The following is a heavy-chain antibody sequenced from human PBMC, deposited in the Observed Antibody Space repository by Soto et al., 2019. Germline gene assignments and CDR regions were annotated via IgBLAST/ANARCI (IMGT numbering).Heavy chain of an antibody. CDR1: GFTFSSYS. Sequence: EVQLVESGGGLVQPGGSLRLSCAASGFTFSSYSMNWVRQAPGKGLEWVSYISSSSSTIYYADSVKGRFTVSRDYAKNSLYLQMTSLRAEDTAVYYCAREGGDLDWFDPWGQGTLISVSS. V-gene: IGHV3-48*01. CDR3: AREGGDLDWFDP. CDR2: ISSSSSTI. D-gene: IGHD4-17*01. J-gene: IGHJ5*02.